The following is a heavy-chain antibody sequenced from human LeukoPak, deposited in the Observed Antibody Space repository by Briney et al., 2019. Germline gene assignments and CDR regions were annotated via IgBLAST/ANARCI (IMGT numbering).Heavy chain of an antibody. CDR3: ARARKGYSYGLYHYYGMDV. CDR2: MNPNSGNT. Sequence: ASVKVSCKASGYTFTSYGINWVRQATGQGLEWMGWMNPNSGNTGYAQKFQGRVTMTRNTSISTAYMELSSLRSEDTAVYYCARARKGYSYGLYHYYGMDVWGQGTTVTVSS. D-gene: IGHD5-18*01. V-gene: IGHV1-8*01. CDR1: GYTFTSYG. J-gene: IGHJ6*02.